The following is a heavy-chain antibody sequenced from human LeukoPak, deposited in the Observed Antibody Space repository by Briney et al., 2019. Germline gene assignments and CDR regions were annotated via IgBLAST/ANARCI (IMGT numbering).Heavy chain of an antibody. V-gene: IGHV4-39*01. J-gene: IGHJ4*02. CDR3: ARRSSSWYSKIDS. D-gene: IGHD6-13*01. CDR2: IYYSGST. CDR1: SGSISITSYY. Sequence: PSETLSLTCTVSSGSISITSYYWGWIRQSPGKGLEWIGSIYYSGSTYYNPSLKSRVTISEDTSKNQFSLKLSSVTAADTAVYYCARRSSSWYSKIDSWGQGTLVTVSS.